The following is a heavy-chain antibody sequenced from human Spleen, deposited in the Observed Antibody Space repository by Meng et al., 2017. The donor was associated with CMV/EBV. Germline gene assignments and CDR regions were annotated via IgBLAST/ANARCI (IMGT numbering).Heavy chain of an antibody. J-gene: IGHJ4*02. V-gene: IGHV3-48*03. CDR2: ISGSDSNT. D-gene: IGHD6-19*01. CDR1: GFILSSYE. Sequence: GGSLRLSCAASGFILSSYEMNWVRQAPGKGLEWLSFISGSDSNTYYTDSVKGRFIISRDNARNSLYLEMNSLRAEDTAVYYCARGRSGWYALDYWGQGTLVTVSS. CDR3: ARGRSGWYALDY.